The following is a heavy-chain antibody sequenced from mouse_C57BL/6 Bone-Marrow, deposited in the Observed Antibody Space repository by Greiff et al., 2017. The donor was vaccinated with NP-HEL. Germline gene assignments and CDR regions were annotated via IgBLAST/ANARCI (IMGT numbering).Heavy chain of an antibody. CDR3: ARRGYDYEAWFAY. Sequence: QVQLQQPGAELVKPGASVKLSCKASGYTFTSYWMHWVKQRPGQGLEWIGMIHPNSGSTNYNEKFKSKATLTVDKSSSTAYMQLSSLTSEDSAVYYGARRGYDYEAWFAYWGQGTLVTVSA. D-gene: IGHD2-4*01. J-gene: IGHJ3*01. V-gene: IGHV1-64*01. CDR1: GYTFTSYW. CDR2: IHPNSGST.